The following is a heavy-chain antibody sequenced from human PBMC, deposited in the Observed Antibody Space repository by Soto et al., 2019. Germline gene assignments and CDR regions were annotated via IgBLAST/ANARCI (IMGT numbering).Heavy chain of an antibody. V-gene: IGHV3-33*01. Sequence: GSLRLSCAASGFSFSKFAMHWVRQAPGKGLECVAVIWFDGSKRDYADSVKGRFTVSRDNSENTLSLQMNNLRAEDTGVYYCAREGDSSAYPVYFDSWGQSTVVTVSS. CDR2: IWFDGSKR. CDR3: AREGDSSAYPVYFDS. J-gene: IGHJ4*02. CDR1: GFSFSKFA. D-gene: IGHD6-19*01.